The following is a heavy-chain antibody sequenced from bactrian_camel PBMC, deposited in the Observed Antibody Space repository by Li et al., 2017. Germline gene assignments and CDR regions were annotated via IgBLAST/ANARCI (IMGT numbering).Heavy chain of an antibody. J-gene: IGHJ6*01. CDR2: ISKNGTT. CDR3: VADCVPFDPLIGY. V-gene: IGHV3S55*01. D-gene: IGHD7*01. Sequence: HVQLVESGGGSVQAGESLRLSCTGSGFTVSGEDMAWYRQAPGQPCELVTSISKNGTTYYQWSAQGRFEVSQDNVRNTMTLQMNGLKPEDTAMYYCVADCVPFDPLIGYWGQGTQVTVS. CDR1: GFTVSGED.